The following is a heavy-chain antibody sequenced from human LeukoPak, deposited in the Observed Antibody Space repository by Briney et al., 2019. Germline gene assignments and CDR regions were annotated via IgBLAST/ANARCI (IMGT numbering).Heavy chain of an antibody. J-gene: IGHJ4*02. V-gene: IGHV3-7*05. Sequence: GVLKISCAASGFTFSTYWMSWVRQAPGKGLELVANIKQDGSEKYYVDSVKGRFTISRDNAKNSLYLEMNSLRAEDTAVYYCARALVGDGASAYWGQGTLVTVSS. CDR1: GFTFSTYW. CDR2: IKQDGSEK. D-gene: IGHD4/OR15-4a*01. CDR3: ARALVGDGASAY.